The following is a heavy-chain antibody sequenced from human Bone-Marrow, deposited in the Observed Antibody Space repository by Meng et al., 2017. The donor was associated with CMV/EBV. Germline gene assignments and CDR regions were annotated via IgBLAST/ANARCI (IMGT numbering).Heavy chain of an antibody. CDR3: ARDVRFSSSWYGSDY. J-gene: IGHJ4*02. V-gene: IGHV1-18*01. CDR2: ISVYNGNT. D-gene: IGHD6-13*01. Sequence: ASVKVSCKASGYTFTSYGISWVRQAPGQGLEWMGWISVYNGNTNYAQKFQGRVTMTTDTSTTTAYMELRSLRSEDTAVYYCARDVRFSSSWYGSDYWGQGTLVTVSS. CDR1: GYTFTSYG.